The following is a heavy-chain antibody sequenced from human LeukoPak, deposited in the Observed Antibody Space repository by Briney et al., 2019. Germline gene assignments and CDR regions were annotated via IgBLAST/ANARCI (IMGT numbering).Heavy chain of an antibody. Sequence: PSETLSLTCTVSGGSISSSSYYWGWIRQPPGKGLEWIGSIYYSGSTYYNPSLKSRVTISVDTSKNQFSLKLSSVTAADTAVYYCARLTGYCSSTSCPGVDYWGQGTQVTVSS. CDR1: GGSISSSSYY. CDR2: IYYSGST. CDR3: ARLTGYCSSTSCPGVDY. D-gene: IGHD2-2*01. J-gene: IGHJ4*02. V-gene: IGHV4-39*01.